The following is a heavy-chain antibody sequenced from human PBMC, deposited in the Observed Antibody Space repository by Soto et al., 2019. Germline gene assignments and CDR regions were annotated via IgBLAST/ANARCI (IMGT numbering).Heavy chain of an antibody. J-gene: IGHJ5*02. CDR1: GGSISTGGYY. CDR2: FYYSGST. Sequence: QVQLQESGPGLVKPSQTLSLTCTVSGGSISTGGYYWNWIRQHPGKGLEWIGYFYYSGSTYYNPSLKSRVTISVNTSKNHFSLTLSSVTAAETAVYSCARSVFPWGQGTLVTVSS. V-gene: IGHV4-31*03. CDR3: ARSVFP.